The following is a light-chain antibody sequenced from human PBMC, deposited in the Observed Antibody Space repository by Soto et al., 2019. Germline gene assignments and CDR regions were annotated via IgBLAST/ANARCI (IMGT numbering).Light chain of an antibody. CDR3: QQYKNWPPWT. J-gene: IGKJ1*01. V-gene: IGKV3-15*01. CDR2: DAS. Sequence: EIEMTQSPGTLSVSPGERATLSCRASQSVSSNLAWYQQKPGQAPRLLIYDASTRATGIPARFSGSGYGTEFTLTISSLQSGDFATYYCQQYKNWPPWTFGQGTKVEIK. CDR1: QSVSSN.